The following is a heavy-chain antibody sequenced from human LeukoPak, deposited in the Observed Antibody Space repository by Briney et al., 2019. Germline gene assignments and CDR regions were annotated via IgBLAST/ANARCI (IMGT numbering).Heavy chain of an antibody. D-gene: IGHD1-26*01. J-gene: IGHJ4*02. CDR1: GFTFSSYE. CDR2: ISSSGSTI. V-gene: IGHV3-48*03. Sequence: GGSLRLSCAASGFTFSSYEMNWVRQAPGKGLEWVSYISSSGSTIYYADSVKGRFTISRDNAKNSLYLQMNSLRAEDTAVYYCARDHDFGPWYSGSYYYFDYWGQGTLVTVSS. CDR3: ARDHDFGPWYSGSYYYFDY.